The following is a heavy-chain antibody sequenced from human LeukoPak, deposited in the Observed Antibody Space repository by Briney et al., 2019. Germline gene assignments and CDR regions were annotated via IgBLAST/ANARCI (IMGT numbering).Heavy chain of an antibody. CDR3: ARADSTDGFDI. Sequence: GGSLRLSCAASGFTFSDHYMTWIRQAPGKGLEWVSYIGSSGTTVYYADSVKGRFTISRDNANSSLYLEMSSLRADDSAVYYCARADSTDGFDIWGQGTMATVSS. J-gene: IGHJ3*02. CDR1: GFTFSDHY. CDR2: IGSSGTTV. V-gene: IGHV3-11*04. D-gene: IGHD3/OR15-3a*01.